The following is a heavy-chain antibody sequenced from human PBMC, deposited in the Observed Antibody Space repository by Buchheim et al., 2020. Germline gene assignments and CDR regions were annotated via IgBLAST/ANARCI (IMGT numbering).Heavy chain of an antibody. J-gene: IGHJ4*02. CDR1: GISFSRYS. D-gene: IGHD2-15*01. CDR3: ASDLSGGGLDY. CDR2: ISDDATRT. V-gene: IGHV3-30*04. Sequence: QVQLVESGGGVVQPGRSLRLSCAASGISFSRYSMHWVRQAPGKGLEWVAVISDDATRTNYADSVRGRFTISRDNSGKTLYLQMGSLRLDDTAVFYCASDLSGGGLDYWGQGTL.